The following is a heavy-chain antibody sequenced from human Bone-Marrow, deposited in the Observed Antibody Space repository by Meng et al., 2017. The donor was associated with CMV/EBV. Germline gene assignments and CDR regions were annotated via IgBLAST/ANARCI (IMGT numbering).Heavy chain of an antibody. D-gene: IGHD3-22*01. J-gene: IGHJ4*02. CDR2: ISYRGSI. CDR1: GGSISSSLYY. V-gene: IGHV4-39*07. Sequence: GSLRLSCTVSGGSISSSLYYWGWIRQPPGKGLVWIGTISYRGSIYYNSSLRSRVTISVDTSKIQFSLRLSSLTAAGTAVYYCAPYYYDSSGYYYDYWGQGTLVTVSS. CDR3: APYYYDSSGYYYDY.